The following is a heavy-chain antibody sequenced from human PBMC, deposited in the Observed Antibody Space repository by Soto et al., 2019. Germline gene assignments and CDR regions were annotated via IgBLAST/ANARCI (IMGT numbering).Heavy chain of an antibody. CDR1: GGSISSSSYY. D-gene: IGHD6-13*01. CDR2: IYYSGST. CDR3: ARARQQLAEDFDY. J-gene: IGHJ4*02. V-gene: IGHV4-39*01. Sequence: SETLSLTCTVSGGSISSSSYYWGWIRQPPGKGLEWIGSIYYSGSTYYNPSLKSRVTISVDTSKNQFSLKLSSVTAADTAVYYCARARQQLAEDFDYWGRGTLVTVSS.